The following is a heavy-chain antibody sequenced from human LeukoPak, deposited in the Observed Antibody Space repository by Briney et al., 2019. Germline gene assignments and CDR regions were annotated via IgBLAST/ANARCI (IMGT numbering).Heavy chain of an antibody. Sequence: GGSLRLSCAASGFTFSSYAMHWVRQAPGKGLEWVAVISYDGSNKYYADSVKGRFTISRDNSKNTLYLQMNSLRAEDTAVYYCARGLRDSSSWVFDYGGQGTRVTVSS. D-gene: IGHD6-13*01. CDR1: GFTFSSYA. CDR2: ISYDGSNK. V-gene: IGHV3-30-3*01. CDR3: ARGLRDSSSWVFDY. J-gene: IGHJ4*02.